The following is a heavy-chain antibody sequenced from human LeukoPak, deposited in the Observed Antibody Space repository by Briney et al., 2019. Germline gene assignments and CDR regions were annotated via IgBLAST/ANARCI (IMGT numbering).Heavy chain of an antibody. CDR2: ISAYNGNT. J-gene: IGHJ6*03. D-gene: IGHD3-10*01. Sequence: GASVKVSCKASGYTFTSYGISWVRQAPGQGLEWMGWISAYNGNTNYAQKLQGRVTMTTDTSTSTAYMELRSLRSEDTAVYYCARGPGTAMVRGVKYYYYYMDVWGKGTTVTVSS. CDR1: GYTFTSYG. V-gene: IGHV1-18*01. CDR3: ARGPGTAMVRGVKYYYYYMDV.